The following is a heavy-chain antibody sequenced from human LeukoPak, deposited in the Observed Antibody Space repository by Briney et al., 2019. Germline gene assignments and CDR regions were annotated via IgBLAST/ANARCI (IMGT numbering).Heavy chain of an antibody. D-gene: IGHD4-17*01. CDR2: IKQDGSER. CDR3: ARDLYGDYSPFDY. CDR1: GFTFSDYW. J-gene: IGHJ4*02. Sequence: GGSLRLSCAASGFTFSDYWMSWVRQAPGKGLEWVANIKQDGSERHYVDSVKGRFTISRDNAKNSLYLQMISLRAEDTAVYYCARDLYGDYSPFDYWGQGTLVTVSS. V-gene: IGHV3-7*04.